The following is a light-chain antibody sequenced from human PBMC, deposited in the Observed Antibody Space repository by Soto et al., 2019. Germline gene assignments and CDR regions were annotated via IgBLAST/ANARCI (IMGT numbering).Light chain of an antibody. Sequence: DIPMIQCPSTLAASVGYIVSITCRSSQSISIWLAWYQQKPGKAPKLLLYDVSTLERGVPSRFSGSGSGKEFTLTITSLQPDDFATYYCQQYHTSWTFGQGTKVDIK. CDR1: QSISIW. CDR2: DVS. V-gene: IGKV1-5*01. J-gene: IGKJ1*01. CDR3: QQYHTSWT.